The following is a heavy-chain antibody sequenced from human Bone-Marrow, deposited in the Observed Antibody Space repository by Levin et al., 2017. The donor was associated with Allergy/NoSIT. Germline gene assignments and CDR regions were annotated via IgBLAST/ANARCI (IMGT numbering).Heavy chain of an antibody. V-gene: IGHV4-39*01. CDR1: GGSVSNGDYY. Sequence: SETLSLTCTVSGGSVSNGDYYWGWIRQPPGKGLEWIASIYYSGTTYYKPSLKSRVAVSIDSSKNQFSLRLTSVTAADTAGYFCVRNGDDGGQWLGYYFNYWGQGTLVTVSS. J-gene: IGHJ4*02. D-gene: IGHD6-19*01. CDR3: VRNGDDGGQWLGYYFNY. CDR2: IYYSGTT.